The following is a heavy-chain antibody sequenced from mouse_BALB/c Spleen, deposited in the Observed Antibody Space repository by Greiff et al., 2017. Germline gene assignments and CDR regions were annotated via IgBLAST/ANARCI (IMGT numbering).Heavy chain of an antibody. J-gene: IGHJ4*01. CDR3: ARDYRYDEAMDY. Sequence: VQLQQPGAELVKPGAPVKLSCKASGYTFTSYWMNWVKQRPGRGLEWIGRIDPSDSETHYNQKFKDKATLSVDKSSSTAYIQLSSLTSEDSAVYYCARDYRYDEAMDYWGQGTSVTVSS. CDR1: GYTFTSYW. D-gene: IGHD2-14*01. CDR2: IDPSDSET. V-gene: IGHV1-69*02.